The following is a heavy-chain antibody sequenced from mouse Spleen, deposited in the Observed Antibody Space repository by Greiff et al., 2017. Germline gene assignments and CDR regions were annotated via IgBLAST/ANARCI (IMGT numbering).Heavy chain of an antibody. J-gene: IGHJ3*01. D-gene: IGHD2-12*01. V-gene: IGHV1-75*01. Sequence: QVQLKQSGPELVKPGASVKISCKASGYTFTDYYINWVKQRPGQGLEWIGWIFPGSGSTYYNEKFKGKATLTVDKSSSTAYMLLSSLTSEDSAVYFCARSGYSYYSSWFAYWGQGTLVTVSA. CDR3: ARSGYSYYSSWFAY. CDR1: GYTFTDYY. CDR2: IFPGSGST.